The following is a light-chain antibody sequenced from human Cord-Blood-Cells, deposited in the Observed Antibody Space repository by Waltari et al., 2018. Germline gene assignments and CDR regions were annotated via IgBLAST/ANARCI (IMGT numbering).Light chain of an antibody. Sequence: ELVITQSSATLSVSPGETATLSCRPSQSVSSNLAWYQQKPGQAPRLLIYGASTRATGIPARFSGSGSGTEFTLTISSLQSEDFAVYYCQQYNNWPLTFGGGTKVEIK. J-gene: IGKJ4*01. CDR3: QQYNNWPLT. CDR2: GAS. V-gene: IGKV3-15*01. CDR1: QSVSSN.